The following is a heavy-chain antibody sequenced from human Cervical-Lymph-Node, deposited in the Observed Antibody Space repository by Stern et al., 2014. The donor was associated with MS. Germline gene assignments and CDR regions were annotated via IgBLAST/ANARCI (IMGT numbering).Heavy chain of an antibody. CDR2: IWYDGIKK. J-gene: IGHJ4*02. V-gene: IGHV3-33*01. CDR1: GFTFSSYG. CDR3: ARPSAGAYVGTFDY. Sequence: VQLLESGGGVVQPGRSLRLSCAASGFTFSSYGMHWVRQAPGKGLEWVAVIWYDGIKKNYADSVKGRFTISRDNFKKTLYLQMNGLGVDDTAVYYCARPSAGAYVGTFDYWGQGTLVTVSS. D-gene: IGHD4-23*01.